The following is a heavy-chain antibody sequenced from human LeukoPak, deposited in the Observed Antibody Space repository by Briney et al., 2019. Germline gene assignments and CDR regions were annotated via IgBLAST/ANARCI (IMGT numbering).Heavy chain of an antibody. CDR3: AREQVGATSQWAGGAFDI. V-gene: IGHV4-59*01. CDR1: GGSISSYY. D-gene: IGHD1-26*01. Sequence: PSETLSLTCAVYGGSISSYYWSWTRQPPGKGLEWIGYIYYSGSTNYNPSLKSRVTISVDTSKNQFSLKLSSVTAADTAVYYCAREQVGATSQWAGGAFDIWGQGTMVTVSS. CDR2: IYYSGST. J-gene: IGHJ3*02.